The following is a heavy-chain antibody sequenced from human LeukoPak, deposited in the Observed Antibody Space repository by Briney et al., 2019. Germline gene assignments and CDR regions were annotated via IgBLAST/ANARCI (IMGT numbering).Heavy chain of an antibody. Sequence: SETLSLTCAVYGGSFSGYYWSWIRQPPGKGLEWIGEINHSGSTNYNPSLKSRVTISVDTSKNQFSLKLSSVTAADTAVYYCVTTTGYGSGNYWGQGTLVTVSS. CDR2: INHSGST. D-gene: IGHD3-10*01. V-gene: IGHV4-34*01. CDR1: GGSFSGYY. CDR3: VTTTGYGSGNY. J-gene: IGHJ4*02.